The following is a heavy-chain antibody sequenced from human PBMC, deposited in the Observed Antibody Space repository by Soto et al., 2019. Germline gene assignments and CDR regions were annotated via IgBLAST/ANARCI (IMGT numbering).Heavy chain of an antibody. J-gene: IGHJ3*02. CDR2: IYYSGTT. V-gene: IGHV4-59*01. CDR3: ARGPYDAFDI. CDR1: GGSISRYY. Sequence: PSETLSLTCTVSGGSISRYYWSWIRQPPGKGLEWIGYIYYSGTTNLNPSLKSRVTMSVDTSKIQFSLRLRSVTAADTALYYCARGPYDAFDIWGQGTMVTVSS.